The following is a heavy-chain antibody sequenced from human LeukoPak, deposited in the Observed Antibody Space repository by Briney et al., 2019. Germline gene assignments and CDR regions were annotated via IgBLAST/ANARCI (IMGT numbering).Heavy chain of an antibody. CDR3: TTDPLGYCSSTSCYAYFQH. J-gene: IGHJ1*01. CDR2: IKSKTDGGTT. Sequence: GGSLRLSCAASGFTFSNAWINWVRQAPGKGLEWVGHIKSKTDGGTTDYAAPVKGRFTISRDDSKNTLYLQMNSLKTEDTALYYCTTDPLGYCSSTSCYAYFQHWGRAPWSPSPQ. D-gene: IGHD2-2*01. V-gene: IGHV3-15*01. CDR1: GFTFSNAW.